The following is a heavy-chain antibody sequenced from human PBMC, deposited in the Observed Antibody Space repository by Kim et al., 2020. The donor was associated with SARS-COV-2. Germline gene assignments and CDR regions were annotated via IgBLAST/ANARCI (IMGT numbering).Heavy chain of an antibody. CDR3: AKDRPGGDAFDI. J-gene: IGHJ3*02. Sequence: TYSEGSGKGRCAISRDNSKNTMYLQMNSLRADDTALYYCAKDRPGGDAFDIWGQGTTVTVSS. V-gene: IGHV3-23*01. D-gene: IGHD3-16*01. CDR2: T.